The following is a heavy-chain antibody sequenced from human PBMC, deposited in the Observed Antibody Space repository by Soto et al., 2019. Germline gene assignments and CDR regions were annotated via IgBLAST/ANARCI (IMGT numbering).Heavy chain of an antibody. CDR3: ARQGEGFYQRQIYF. J-gene: IGHJ4*02. V-gene: IGHV5-51*01. Sequence: RGESLKISCKGSGFTFTSYWIAWVRQMPGKGPEWMGVVFPGDSDTRYSPSFQGQVIISADKSTSTSYLQWSSLKASDTAIYYCARQGEGFYQRQIYFWGQGTLVNVAS. CDR1: GFTFTSYW. D-gene: IGHD3-10*01. CDR2: VFPGDSDT.